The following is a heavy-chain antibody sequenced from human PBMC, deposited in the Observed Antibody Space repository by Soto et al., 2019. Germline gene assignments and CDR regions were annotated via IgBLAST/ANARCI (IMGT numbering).Heavy chain of an antibody. V-gene: IGHV3-15*01. Sequence: EVQLVESGGGLVQPGGSLRLSCAVSGFSFGTYWMSWVRQAPGKGLEWVGRIKSKADGGTTNYAAPVKGRFNISRDGSKNTLYLQMNGLKTEDTAVYYCTTGWSSKDYWGQGTLVTVSS. CDR2: IKSKADGGTT. D-gene: IGHD3-3*01. J-gene: IGHJ4*02. CDR3: TTGWSSKDY. CDR1: GFSFGTYW.